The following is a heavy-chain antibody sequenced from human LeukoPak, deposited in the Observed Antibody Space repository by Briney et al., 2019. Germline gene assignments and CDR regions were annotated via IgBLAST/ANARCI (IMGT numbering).Heavy chain of an antibody. CDR1: GFTFSNYA. CDR2: ISGSGTSI. J-gene: IGHJ4*02. Sequence: GGSLRLSCAASGFTFSNYAMSWVRQAPGKGLEWVSGISGSGTSIYYADSVKGRFTISRDNSKNTLYLQMNSLRAEDTAVYYCAKRPGITAAGPFDSWGQGTLISVSS. V-gene: IGHV3-23*01. D-gene: IGHD6-13*01. CDR3: AKRPGITAAGPFDS.